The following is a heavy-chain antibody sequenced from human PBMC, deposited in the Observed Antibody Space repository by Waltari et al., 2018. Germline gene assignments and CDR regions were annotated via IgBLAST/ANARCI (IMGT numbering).Heavy chain of an antibody. D-gene: IGHD6-6*01. CDR2: IYYSGST. Sequence: QLQLQESGPGLVKPSETLSLTCTVSGGSISSSSYYWGWIRQPPGKGLGWIGSIYYSGSTSSNPSLKSRVTRSVDTSKNQFSLKLSSVTAADTAVYYCARVSSSSYYYYGMDVWGQGTTVTVSS. CDR3: ARVSSSSYYYYGMDV. CDR1: GGSISSSSYY. J-gene: IGHJ6*02. V-gene: IGHV4-39*07.